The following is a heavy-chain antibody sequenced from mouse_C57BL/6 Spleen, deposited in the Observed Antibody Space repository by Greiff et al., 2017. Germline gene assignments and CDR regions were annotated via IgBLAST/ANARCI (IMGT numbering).Heavy chain of an antibody. J-gene: IGHJ1*03. D-gene: IGHD1-1*01. CDR1: GYTFTDYN. CDR3: ARSKYYYGSSHWYFDV. CDR2: INPNNGGT. Sequence: EVKLQESGPELVKPGASVKIPCKASGYTFTDYNMDWVKQSHGKSLEWIGDINPNNGGTIYNQKFKGKATLTVAKSSSTASMELRSLTSEDTADYYVARSKYYYGSSHWYFDVWGTGTTVTVSS. V-gene: IGHV1-18*01.